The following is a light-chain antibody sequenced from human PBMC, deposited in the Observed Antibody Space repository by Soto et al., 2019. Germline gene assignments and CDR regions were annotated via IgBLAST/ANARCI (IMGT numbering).Light chain of an antibody. CDR3: QQYGSSSTWT. J-gene: IGKJ1*01. Sequence: EIVLTQSPCTLSLSPGERATLSCRASQSVSSAYLAWYQHKPGQPPTLLIYAASSRVTGIPDRFSGSGSGTDFTLTISRLEPEDFAVYYCQQYGSSSTWTFGQGTKVEIK. CDR1: QSVSSAY. V-gene: IGKV3-20*01. CDR2: AAS.